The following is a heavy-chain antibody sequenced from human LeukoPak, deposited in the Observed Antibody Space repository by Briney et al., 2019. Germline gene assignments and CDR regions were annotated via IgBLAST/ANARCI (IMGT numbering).Heavy chain of an antibody. CDR3: AKAVFGGGSRHGSVYFDY. Sequence: GGSLRLSCAASGSTFSSYAMSWVRQAPGKGLEWVSAISGSGGSTYYADSVKGRFTISRDNSKNTLYLQMNSLRAEDTAVYYCAKAVFGGGSRHGSVYFDYWGQGTLVTVSS. CDR1: GSTFSSYA. D-gene: IGHD2-15*01. J-gene: IGHJ4*02. CDR2: ISGSGGST. V-gene: IGHV3-23*01.